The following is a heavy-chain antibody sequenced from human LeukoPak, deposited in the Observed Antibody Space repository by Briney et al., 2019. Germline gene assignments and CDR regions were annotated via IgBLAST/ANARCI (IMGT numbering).Heavy chain of an antibody. CDR2: IYTSGST. V-gene: IGHV4-4*07. Sequence: SETLSLTCTVSGGSISSYYWSWIRQPAGKGLEWIGRIYTSGSTNYNPSLKSRVTMSVDTSKNQFSLKLSSVTAADTAVYYCACARGVVPAATWFDPWGQGTLVTVSS. CDR1: GGSISSYY. J-gene: IGHJ5*02. D-gene: IGHD2-2*01. CDR3: ACARGVVPAATWFDP.